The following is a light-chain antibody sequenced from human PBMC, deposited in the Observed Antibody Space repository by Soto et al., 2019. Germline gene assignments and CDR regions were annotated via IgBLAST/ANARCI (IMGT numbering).Light chain of an antibody. J-gene: IGKJ1*01. CDR1: QSVSSY. CDR2: DAS. CDR3: QQRSNWPVT. V-gene: IGKV3-11*01. Sequence: DIVLTQSPATLSLSPGERATLSCRASQSVSSYLAWYQQKPGQAPRLLIYDASSRATGIPARFSGSGSGTDFTLTISSLEPEDFAVYFCQQRSNWPVTFGQGTRWIS.